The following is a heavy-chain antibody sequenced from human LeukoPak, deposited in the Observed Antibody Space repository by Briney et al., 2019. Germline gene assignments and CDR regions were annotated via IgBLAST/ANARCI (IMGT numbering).Heavy chain of an antibody. CDR2: IYYSGNT. CDR1: GDSISSYY. J-gene: IGHJ4*02. Sequence: SETLSLTCTVSGDSISSYYWNWIRQPPGKGLECIVYIYYSGNTNYSPSLKGRVTISVDTSKNQFSLDLTSVTAADTAVYYCAREWSSGWAEFDYWGQGTLVTVSS. V-gene: IGHV4-59*01. D-gene: IGHD6-25*01. CDR3: AREWSSGWAEFDY.